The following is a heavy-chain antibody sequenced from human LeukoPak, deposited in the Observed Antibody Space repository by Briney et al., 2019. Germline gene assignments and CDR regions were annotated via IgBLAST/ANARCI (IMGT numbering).Heavy chain of an antibody. CDR1: GGSISSYY. CDR3: ARGTTPGYCSGGSCYNFFDY. V-gene: IGHV4-59*12. CDR2: IYYSGST. D-gene: IGHD2-15*01. J-gene: IGHJ4*02. Sequence: SETLSLTCTVSGGSISSYYWSWIRQPPGKGLEWIGYIYYSGSTNYNPSLKSRVTISVDTSKNQFSLKLSSVTAADTAVYYCARGTTPGYCSGGSCYNFFDYWGQGTLVTVSS.